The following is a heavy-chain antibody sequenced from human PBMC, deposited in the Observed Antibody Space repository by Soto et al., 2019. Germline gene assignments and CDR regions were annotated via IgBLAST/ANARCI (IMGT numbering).Heavy chain of an antibody. Sequence: SVKVSCKASGGTFSSYAISWVRQAPGQGLEWMGGIIPIFGTANYAQKFQGRVTITADESTSTAYMELSSLRSEDTAVYYCARSGTDCSGGSRYSLYFDYWGQGTLVTVS. CDR1: GGTFSSYA. V-gene: IGHV1-69*13. CDR2: IIPIFGTA. CDR3: ARSGTDCSGGSRYSLYFDY. J-gene: IGHJ4*02. D-gene: IGHD2-15*01.